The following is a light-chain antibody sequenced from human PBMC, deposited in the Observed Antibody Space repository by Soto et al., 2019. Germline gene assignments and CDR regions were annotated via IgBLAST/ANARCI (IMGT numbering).Light chain of an antibody. CDR3: HQYGSSRWT. CDR2: GAS. Sequence: EIVLTQSPGTLSLSPGERATLFCRASQSVSSSYLAWYQQKPGQAPRLLIYGASSRATGIPDRFSGSGSGTDFILTISRLEPEDFAVYYCHQYGSSRWTFGQGTKVEI. CDR1: QSVSSSY. V-gene: IGKV3-20*01. J-gene: IGKJ1*01.